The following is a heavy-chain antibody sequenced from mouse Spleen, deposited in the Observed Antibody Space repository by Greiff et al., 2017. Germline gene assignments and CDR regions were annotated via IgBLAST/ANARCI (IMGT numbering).Heavy chain of an antibody. D-gene: IGHD2-3*01. Sequence: VQLQQSGTELVKPGASVKLSCKASGYTFTSYWMHWVKQRPGQGLEWIGNINPSNGGTNYNEKFKSKATLTVDKSSSTAYMQLSSLTSEDSAVYYCARSGWLLPWFAYWGQGTLVTVSA. CDR2: INPSNGGT. CDR1: GYTFTSYW. V-gene: IGHV1-53*01. J-gene: IGHJ3*01. CDR3: ARSGWLLPWFAY.